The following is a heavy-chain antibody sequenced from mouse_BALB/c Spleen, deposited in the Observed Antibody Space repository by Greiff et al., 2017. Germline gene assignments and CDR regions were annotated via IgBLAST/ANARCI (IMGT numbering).Heavy chain of an antibody. CDR1: GFSLTSYG. Sequence: VKVVESGPGLVAPSQSLSITCTVSGFSLTSYGVHWVRQPPGKGLEWLGVIWAGGSTNYNSALMSRLSISKDNSKSQVFLKMNSLQTDDTAMYYCARAPAYYGNYEAMDYWGQGTSVTVSS. D-gene: IGHD2-10*01. J-gene: IGHJ4*01. CDR3: ARAPAYYGNYEAMDY. CDR2: IWAGGST. V-gene: IGHV2-9*02.